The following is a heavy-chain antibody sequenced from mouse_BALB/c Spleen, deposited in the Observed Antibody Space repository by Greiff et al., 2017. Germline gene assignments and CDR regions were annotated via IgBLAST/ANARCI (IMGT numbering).Heavy chain of an antibody. J-gene: IGHJ4*01. CDR3: ARGGMITTGYAMDY. Sequence: EVMLVESGGGLVQPGGSRKLSCAASGFTFSSFGMHWVRQAPEKGLEWVAYISSGSSTIYYADTVKGRFTISRDNPKNTLFLQMTSLRSEDTAMYYCARGGMITTGYAMDYWGQGTSVTVSS. CDR2: ISSGSSTI. CDR1: GFTFSSFG. V-gene: IGHV5-17*02. D-gene: IGHD2-4*01.